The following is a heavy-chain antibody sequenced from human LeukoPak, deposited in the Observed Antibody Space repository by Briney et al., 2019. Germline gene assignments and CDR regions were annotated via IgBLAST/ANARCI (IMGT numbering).Heavy chain of an antibody. D-gene: IGHD3-10*01. V-gene: IGHV4-59*08. CDR2: IYNSGST. Sequence: SETLSLTCTVSGGSISSYYWSWIRQPPGKGLEWIGYIYNSGSTNYNPSLKSRVTISVDTSKNQFSLKLNSVTAADTAVYYCARHQAYGSGTYYTVYFDYWGQGTLVTVSS. CDR1: GGSISSYY. J-gene: IGHJ4*02. CDR3: ARHQAYGSGTYYTVYFDY.